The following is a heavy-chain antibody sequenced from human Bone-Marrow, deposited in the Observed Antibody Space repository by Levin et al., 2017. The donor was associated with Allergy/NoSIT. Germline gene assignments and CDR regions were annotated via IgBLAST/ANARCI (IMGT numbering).Heavy chain of an antibody. CDR3: AGYDTSAYHSPFDY. D-gene: IGHD3-22*01. CDR1: GFIFRNYA. CDR2: ISGSGGNT. V-gene: IGHV3-23*01. Sequence: ETLSLTCAASGFIFRNYAMNWVRQAPGKGLEWVSQISGSGGNTHYADSVKGRFTISRDNSKNTLYLQMNSLRVEDTAVYYCAGYDTSAYHSPFDYWGQGTLVTVSS. J-gene: IGHJ4*02.